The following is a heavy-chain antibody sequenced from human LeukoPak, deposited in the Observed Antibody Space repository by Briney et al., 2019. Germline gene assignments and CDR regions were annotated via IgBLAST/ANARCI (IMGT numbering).Heavy chain of an antibody. D-gene: IGHD2-2*01. V-gene: IGHV3-30*18. Sequence: AGGSLRLSCSASRFTFSSYAMHWVRQAPGKGLEWVAVISYDGSNKYYADSVKGRFTISRDNSKNTLYLQMNSLRAEDTAVYYCAKIGPLVVVVPAAPDEYGMDVWGKGTTVTVSS. CDR1: RFTFSSYA. J-gene: IGHJ6*04. CDR3: AKIGPLVVVVPAAPDEYGMDV. CDR2: ISYDGSNK.